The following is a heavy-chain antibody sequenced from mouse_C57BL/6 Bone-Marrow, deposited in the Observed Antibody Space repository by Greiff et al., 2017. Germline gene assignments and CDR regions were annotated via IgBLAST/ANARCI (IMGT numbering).Heavy chain of an antibody. Sequence: VQLQQSGPELVKPGASVKISCKASGYAFSSSWMNWVKQRPGQGLEWIGRIYPGDGDTNYNGKFKGKATLTAYNSSSTAYMQLSSLTSEDSAVYFCARVTTVVARWYFDVWGTGTTVTVSS. CDR1: GYAFSSSW. D-gene: IGHD1-1*01. J-gene: IGHJ1*03. CDR2: IYPGDGDT. V-gene: IGHV1-82*01. CDR3: ARVTTVVARWYFDV.